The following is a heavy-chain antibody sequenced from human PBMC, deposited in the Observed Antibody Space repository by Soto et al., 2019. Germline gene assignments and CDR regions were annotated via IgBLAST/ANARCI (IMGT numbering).Heavy chain of an antibody. D-gene: IGHD2-21*02. CDR1: CGSVTSDY. CDR3: ARDLWGYCGTDCYPLYV. Sequence: SETLSVTCTVSCGSVTSDYWSWIRQPPGKGLEWIGYIYDSGNTIYNPSLKSRVTISVDTSKNQFSLKLNSVTAADTAVYYCARDLWGYCGTDCYPLYVWGQGTTVTVSS. CDR2: IYDSGNT. J-gene: IGHJ6*02. V-gene: IGHV4-59*02.